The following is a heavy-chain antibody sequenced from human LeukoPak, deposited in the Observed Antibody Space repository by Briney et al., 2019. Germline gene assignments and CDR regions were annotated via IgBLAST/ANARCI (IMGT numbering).Heavy chain of an antibody. V-gene: IGHV1-2*02. CDR3: ARGDDILTGNRDWFDP. CDR1: GYTFTSYY. Sequence: GASVKVSCKASGYTFTSYYMHWVRQAPGQGLEWMGWINPNSGGTNYAQKFQGRVSMTRDTSISTAYMEMSRLRSDDTAVYYCARGDDILTGNRDWFDPWGQGTLVTVFS. CDR2: INPNSGGT. J-gene: IGHJ5*02. D-gene: IGHD3-9*01.